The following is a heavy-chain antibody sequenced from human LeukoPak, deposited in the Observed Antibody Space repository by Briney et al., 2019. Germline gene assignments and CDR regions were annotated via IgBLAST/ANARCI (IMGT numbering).Heavy chain of an antibody. D-gene: IGHD2-2*01. CDR3: ARDLVPAAPYYFDY. V-gene: IGHV3-48*01. CDR2: ISSSSSTI. J-gene: IGHJ4*02. CDR1: GFTFGSYS. Sequence: PGGSLRLSCAASGFTFGSYSTNWVRQAPGKGLEWVSYISSSSSTIYYADSVKGRFAISRDNAKNSLYLQMNSLRAEDTAVYYCARDLVPAAPYYFDYWGQGTLVTVSS.